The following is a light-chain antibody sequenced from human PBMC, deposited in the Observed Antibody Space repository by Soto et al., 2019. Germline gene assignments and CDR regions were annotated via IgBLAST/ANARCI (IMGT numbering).Light chain of an antibody. Sequence: LTQPASVSGSPGQSITISCTGTSSDVGAYNYDSWYQQYPGEAPKVIIYDVSHRPAGVSNRFSGSKSGNTASLTISGLQTQDQADYYCSSYTSATTYFFGTGTKSPS. CDR1: SSDVGAYNY. V-gene: IGLV2-14*01. J-gene: IGLJ1*01. CDR2: DVS. CDR3: SSYTSATTYF.